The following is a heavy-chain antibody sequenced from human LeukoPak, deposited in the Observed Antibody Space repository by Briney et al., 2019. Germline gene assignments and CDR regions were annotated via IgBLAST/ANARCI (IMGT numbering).Heavy chain of an antibody. CDR1: GFIFNNYA. Sequence: GGSLRLSCAGSGFIFNNYAMDWVRQPPGKGLEWVSGISWNSGSIDYADSVKGRFTISRDNAKNSLYLQMNSLRVEDTAFYYCAKDNRRHYTSGPNPDSLHWGQGALVTVSS. D-gene: IGHD6-19*01. V-gene: IGHV3-9*01. CDR3: AKDNRRHYTSGPNPDSLH. J-gene: IGHJ4*02. CDR2: ISWNSGSI.